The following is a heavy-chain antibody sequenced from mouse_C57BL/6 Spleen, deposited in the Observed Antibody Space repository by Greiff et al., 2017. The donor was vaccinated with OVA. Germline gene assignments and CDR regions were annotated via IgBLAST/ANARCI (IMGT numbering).Heavy chain of an antibody. CDR1: GFTFSSYG. CDR2: ISSGGSYT. Sequence: EVKLVESGGDLVKPGGSLKLSCAASGFTFSSYGMSWVRQTPDKRLEWVATISSGGSYTYYPDSVKGRFTISRDNAKNTLYLQMSSLKSEDTAMYYCASPITTVVAHYAMDYWGQGTSVTVSS. J-gene: IGHJ4*01. CDR3: ASPITTVVAHYAMDY. V-gene: IGHV5-6*02. D-gene: IGHD1-1*01.